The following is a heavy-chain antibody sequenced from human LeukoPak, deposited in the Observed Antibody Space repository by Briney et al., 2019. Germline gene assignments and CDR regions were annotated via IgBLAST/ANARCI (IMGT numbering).Heavy chain of an antibody. CDR3: ARLSLLWFGDPHYYMDV. CDR2: IRYDGSNK. J-gene: IGHJ6*03. Sequence: GGSLRLSCAASGFTFSDYYMSWIRQAPGKGLEWVAFIRYDGSNKYYADSVKGRFTISRDNSKNTLYLQMNSLRAEDTAVYYCARLSLLWFGDPHYYMDVWGKGTTVTISS. V-gene: IGHV3-30*02. CDR1: GFTFSDYY. D-gene: IGHD3-10*01.